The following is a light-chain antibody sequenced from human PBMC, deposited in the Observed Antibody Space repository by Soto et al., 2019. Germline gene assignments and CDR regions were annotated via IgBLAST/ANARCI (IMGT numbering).Light chain of an antibody. CDR1: RAIGTT. CDR2: DAS. V-gene: IGKV3-15*01. J-gene: IGKJ1*01. CDR3: QHYDRCPPT. Sequence: EVVMTQSPATLSVSPGDVATLSCRATRAIGTTLGWYQQKPGQAPRLLIYDASIRDTGIPARFSGSGSGTEFTLTITSLQSEDFAVYYCQHYDRCPPTFGQGTKVEI.